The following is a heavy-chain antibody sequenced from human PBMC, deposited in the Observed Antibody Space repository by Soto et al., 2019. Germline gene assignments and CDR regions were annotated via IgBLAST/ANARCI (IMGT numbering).Heavy chain of an antibody. CDR1: DFAFSNYG. D-gene: IGHD2-15*01. CDR3: VRGGSCRGGSCYPNLDFYGDYEGFDY. J-gene: IGHJ4*02. V-gene: IGHV3-33*01. CDR2: TWYEGRNK. Sequence: QVQLVESGGGVVQPGGSLRLSCVASDFAFSNYGMHWVRQAPGKGLEWVALTWYEGRNKYYGDSVKGRFTVSRDNSKKKLYLQMNSLRADDTGVYYCVRGGSCRGGSCYPNLDFYGDYEGFDYWGQGTLVTVSS.